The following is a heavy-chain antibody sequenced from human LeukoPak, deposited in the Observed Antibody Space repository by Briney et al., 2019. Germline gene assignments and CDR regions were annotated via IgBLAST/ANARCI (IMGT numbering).Heavy chain of an antibody. CDR3: AKGQIAAASENWFDP. Sequence: GGSLRLSCAASGFTFSRSAMTWVRQTPGKGLDWVSSISSSGNTYYADSVKGRFTISRDNSKNTLYLQMNSLRAEDTAVYYCAKGQIAAASENWFDPWGQGTLVTVSS. D-gene: IGHD6-13*01. CDR2: ISSSGNT. V-gene: IGHV3-23*01. J-gene: IGHJ5*02. CDR1: GFTFSRSA.